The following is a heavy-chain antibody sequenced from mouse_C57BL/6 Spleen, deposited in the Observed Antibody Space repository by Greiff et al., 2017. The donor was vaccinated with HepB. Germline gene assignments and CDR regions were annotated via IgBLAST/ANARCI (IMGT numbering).Heavy chain of an antibody. V-gene: IGHV2-2*01. CDR1: GFSLTSYG. J-gene: IGHJ4*01. Sequence: QVQLKESGPGLVQPSQSLSITCTVSGFSLTSYGVHWVRQSPGKGLEWLGVIWRGGSTDYNAAFISRLSISKDNSKSQVFFKMNSLQADDTAIYYCARKALTGYAMDYWGQGTSVTVSS. CDR3: ARKALTGYAMDY. CDR2: IWRGGST.